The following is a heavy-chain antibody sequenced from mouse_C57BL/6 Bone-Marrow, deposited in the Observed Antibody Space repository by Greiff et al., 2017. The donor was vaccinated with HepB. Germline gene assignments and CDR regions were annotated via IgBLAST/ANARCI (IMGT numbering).Heavy chain of an antibody. CDR3: ARWVIYYYGKGYAMDY. V-gene: IGHV1-69*01. CDR2: IDPSDSNT. J-gene: IGHJ4*01. CDR1: GYTFTSYW. D-gene: IGHD1-1*01. Sequence: QVQLQQPGAELVMPGASVKLSCKASGYTFTSYWMHWVKQRPGQGLEWIGEIDPSDSNTNYNQKFKGKSTLTVDKSSSTAYMQLSSLTSEASAVYYCARWVIYYYGKGYAMDYCGQGTSVTVSA.